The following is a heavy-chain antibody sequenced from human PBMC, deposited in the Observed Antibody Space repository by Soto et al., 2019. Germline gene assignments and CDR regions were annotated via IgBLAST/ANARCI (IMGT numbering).Heavy chain of an antibody. D-gene: IGHD3-22*01. V-gene: IGHV4-39*01. CDR3: ARQVVAAGYGMDV. CDR2: IYYSGST. Sequence: SETLSLTXTVSGGSISSSSYYWGWIRQPPGKGLEWIGSIYYSGSTYYNPSLKSRVTISVDTSKNQFSLKLSSVTAADTAVYYCARQVVAAGYGMDVWGQGTTVTVSS. CDR1: GGSISSSSYY. J-gene: IGHJ6*02.